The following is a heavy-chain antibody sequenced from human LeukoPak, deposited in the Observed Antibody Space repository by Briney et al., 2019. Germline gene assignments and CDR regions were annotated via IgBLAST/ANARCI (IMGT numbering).Heavy chain of an antibody. D-gene: IGHD3-22*01. V-gene: IGHV1-69*13. J-gene: IGHJ4*02. CDR3: ARDRYYYDSSGYYQFDY. CDR1: GGTFSSND. CDR2: IIPIFGTA. Sequence: RASVKVSCKASGGTFSSNDISWVRQAPGQGLEWMGGIIPIFGTANYAQKFQGRVTITADESTSTAYMELSSLRSEDTAVYYCARDRYYYDSSGYYQFDYWGQGTLVTVSS.